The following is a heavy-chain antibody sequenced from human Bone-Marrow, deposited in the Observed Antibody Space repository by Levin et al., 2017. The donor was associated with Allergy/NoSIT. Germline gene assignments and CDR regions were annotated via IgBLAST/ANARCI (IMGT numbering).Heavy chain of an antibody. CDR3: ARLRLGYCTGGVCFGGKHFDY. V-gene: IGHV4-39*01. J-gene: IGHJ4*02. CDR1: GGSISSSSYY. Sequence: SETLSLTCTVSGGSISSSSYYWGWIRQPPGKGLEWIGSIYYSGSTYYNPSLKSRVTISVDTSKNQFSLKLSSVTAADTAVYYCARLRLGYCTGGVCFGGKHFDYWGQGTLVTVSS. D-gene: IGHD2-8*02. CDR2: IYYSGST.